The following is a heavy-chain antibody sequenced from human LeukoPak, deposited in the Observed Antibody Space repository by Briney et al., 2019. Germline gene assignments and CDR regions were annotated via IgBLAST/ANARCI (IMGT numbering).Heavy chain of an antibody. CDR3: ARDIAARRFDY. J-gene: IGHJ4*02. CDR1: GFTVSNSY. CDR2: IYSGGRT. Sequence: GGSLRLSCTPSGFTVSNSYMNWVRQAPGKGLEWVSAIYSGGRTYYADSVEGRFTISRDNSKNTLFLQMNSLRAEDTAVYYCARDIAARRFDYWGQGTLVTVSS. V-gene: IGHV3-66*01. D-gene: IGHD6-6*01.